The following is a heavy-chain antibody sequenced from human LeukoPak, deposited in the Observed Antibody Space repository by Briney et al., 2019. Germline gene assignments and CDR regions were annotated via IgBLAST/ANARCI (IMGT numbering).Heavy chain of an antibody. CDR3: AKNVFSENYSNYVFDY. CDR2: ISGSGGST. CDR1: GFTFSSYA. Sequence: PGGSLRLSCAASGFTFSSYAMSWVRQAPGKGLEWVSAISGSGGSTYYADFVKGRFTISRDNSKNTLYLQMNSLRAEDTAVYYCAKNVFSENYSNYVFDYWGQGTLVTVSS. J-gene: IGHJ4*02. D-gene: IGHD4-11*01. V-gene: IGHV3-23*01.